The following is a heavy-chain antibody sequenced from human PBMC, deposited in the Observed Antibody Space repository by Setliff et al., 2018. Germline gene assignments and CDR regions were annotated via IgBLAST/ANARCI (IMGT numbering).Heavy chain of an antibody. D-gene: IGHD5-18*01. CDR2: IYTSGST. J-gene: IGHJ5*02. Sequence: SETLSLTCTVSGGSISSGSYYWSWIRQPAGKGLEWIGRIYTSGSTNYNPSLKSRVTISVDTSKNQFSLKLSSVTAADTAVYYCARGKSVTASNWFDPWGPETLLVTVSS. CDR3: ARGKSVTASNWFDP. V-gene: IGHV4-61*02. CDR1: GGSISSGSYY.